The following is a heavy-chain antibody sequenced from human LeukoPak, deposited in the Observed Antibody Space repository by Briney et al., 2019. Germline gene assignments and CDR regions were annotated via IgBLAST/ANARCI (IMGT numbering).Heavy chain of an antibody. CDR1: GFTFSSYW. Sequence: GGSLRLSCAASGFTFSSYWMHWVRQAPGKGLVWVSRINSDGNSIDYVDSVKGRFTISRDNAKNTLYLQMNSLRADDTAVYYCARGVIAATISYFDYWGQGALVTVSS. J-gene: IGHJ4*02. V-gene: IGHV3-74*01. CDR2: INSDGNSI. D-gene: IGHD5-12*01. CDR3: ARGVIAATISYFDY.